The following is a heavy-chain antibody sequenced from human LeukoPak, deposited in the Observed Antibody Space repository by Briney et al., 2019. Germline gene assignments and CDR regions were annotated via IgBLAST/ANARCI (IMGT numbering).Heavy chain of an antibody. CDR3: ARDLGGYSYGYLDYYYGMDV. J-gene: IGHJ6*02. V-gene: IGHV3-48*03. CDR2: NSSSGSTI. D-gene: IGHD5-18*01. Sequence: PGGSLRLSCAASGFTFSSYEMNWVRQAPGKGLEWVSYNSSSGSTIYYADSVKGRFTIARDNAKNSLYLQMNSLRAEDTAVYYCARDLGGYSYGYLDYYYGMDVWGQGTTVTVSS. CDR1: GFTFSSYE.